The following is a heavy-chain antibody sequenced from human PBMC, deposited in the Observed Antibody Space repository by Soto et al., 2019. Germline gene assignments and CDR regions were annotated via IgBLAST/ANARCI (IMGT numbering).Heavy chain of an antibody. CDR2: IYYSGST. J-gene: IGHJ6*03. V-gene: IGHV4-39*01. Sequence: SETLSLTCTVSGGSISSSSYYWGWIRQPPGKGLEWIGSIYYSGSTYYNPSLKSRVTISVDTSKNQFSLKLSSVTAADTAVYYCARHQGDYYGSGSSFYYYYMDVWGKGTTVTVSS. D-gene: IGHD3-10*01. CDR1: GGSISSSSYY. CDR3: ARHQGDYYGSGSSFYYYYMDV.